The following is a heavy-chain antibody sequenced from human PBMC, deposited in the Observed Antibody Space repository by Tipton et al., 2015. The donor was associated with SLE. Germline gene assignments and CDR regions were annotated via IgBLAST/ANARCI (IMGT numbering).Heavy chain of an antibody. J-gene: IGHJ4*02. D-gene: IGHD2-21*01. CDR2: VYSSGSA. CDR1: GGSISFDY. Sequence: TLSLTCTVSGGSISFDYWSWIRQSAGRGLEWIGRVYSSGSANYNPALISRVRMSVDISKNQFFLTLRSVTAADTAVYYCAVNVVVKVQVDYWGPGALVTVSS. V-gene: IGHV4-4*07. CDR3: AVNVVVKVQVDY.